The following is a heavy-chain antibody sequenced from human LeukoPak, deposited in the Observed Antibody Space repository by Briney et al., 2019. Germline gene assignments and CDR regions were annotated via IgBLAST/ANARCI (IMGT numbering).Heavy chain of an antibody. CDR2: IKSKADGETI. V-gene: IGHV3-15*07. CDR3: STLTSRGLSDS. Sequence: PGGPLRLSCAASGFTFTNAWMNWVRQAPGKGLEWVGRIKSKADGETIDYAAPVKGRFTFSRDDSKNMLYLQTNSLKSEDTAVYYCSTLTSRGLSDSWGQGTLVTDSS. D-gene: IGHD1-20*01. CDR1: GFTFTNAW. J-gene: IGHJ4*02.